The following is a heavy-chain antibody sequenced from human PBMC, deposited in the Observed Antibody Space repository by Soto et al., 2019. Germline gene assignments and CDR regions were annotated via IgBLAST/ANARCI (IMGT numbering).Heavy chain of an antibody. CDR1: GGSFSGYY. V-gene: IGHV4-34*01. Sequence: QVQLQQWGAGLLKPSETLSLTCAVYGGSFSGYYWSWIRQPPGKGLEWIGEINHSGSTNYNPSLKSRVTISVDTSKNQFSLKLSSVTAADTAVYYCASAGVVVVSATRWFDPWGQGTLVTVSS. D-gene: IGHD2-15*01. CDR2: INHSGST. CDR3: ASAGVVVVSATRWFDP. J-gene: IGHJ5*02.